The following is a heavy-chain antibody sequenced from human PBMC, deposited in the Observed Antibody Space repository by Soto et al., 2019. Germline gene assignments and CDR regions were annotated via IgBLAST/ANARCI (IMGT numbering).Heavy chain of an antibody. D-gene: IGHD1-26*01. CDR3: ARDRPSYYESYFDY. CDR1: GFTVSSNY. Sequence: GGSLRLSCAASGFTVSSNYMSWVRQAPGKGLEWVSVIYSGGSTYYADSVKGRFTISRDNSKNTLYLQMNSLRAEDTAVYYCARDRPSYYESYFDYWGQGTLVTVSS. J-gene: IGHJ4*02. CDR2: IYSGGST. V-gene: IGHV3-53*01.